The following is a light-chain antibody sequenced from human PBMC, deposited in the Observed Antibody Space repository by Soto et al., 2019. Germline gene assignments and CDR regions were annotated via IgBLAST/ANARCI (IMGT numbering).Light chain of an antibody. CDR1: QAISSY. CDR3: QQLNSYPRT. CDR2: GAS. J-gene: IGKJ1*01. V-gene: IGKV1-9*01. Sequence: LTQSPSVLSETIGDRVTITCRASQAISSYLAWYQQKPGRAPNLLIYGASTLQSGVPSRFSGSGSGTDFTLTISSLQPEDFATYYCQQLNSYPRTFGQGTKVDIK.